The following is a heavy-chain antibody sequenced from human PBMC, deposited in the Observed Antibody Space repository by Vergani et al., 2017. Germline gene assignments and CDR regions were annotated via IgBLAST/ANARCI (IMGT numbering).Heavy chain of an antibody. CDR3: ARAYGDPLDY. Sequence: VQLVESGGGLVKPGRSLRLSCAASGFTFSSYGMHWVRQAPGKGLEWVAVISYDGSNKYYADSVKGRFTISRDNSKNTLYLQMNSLRAEDTAVYYCARAYGDPLDYWGQGTLVTVSS. D-gene: IGHD4-17*01. CDR2: ISYDGSNK. J-gene: IGHJ4*02. V-gene: IGHV3-30*03. CDR1: GFTFSSYG.